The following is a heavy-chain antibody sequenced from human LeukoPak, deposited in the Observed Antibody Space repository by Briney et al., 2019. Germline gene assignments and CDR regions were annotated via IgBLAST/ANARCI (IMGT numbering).Heavy chain of an antibody. Sequence: PSETLSLTCAVYGGSFSGYYWSWIRQPPGKGLEWIGEINHSGSTNYNPSLKSRVTISVDTSKNQFSLKLSSVTAADTAVYYCARVNDYGDRCGYWGQGTLVTVSS. V-gene: IGHV4-34*01. CDR2: INHSGST. CDR3: ARVNDYGDRCGY. J-gene: IGHJ4*02. CDR1: GGSFSGYY. D-gene: IGHD4-17*01.